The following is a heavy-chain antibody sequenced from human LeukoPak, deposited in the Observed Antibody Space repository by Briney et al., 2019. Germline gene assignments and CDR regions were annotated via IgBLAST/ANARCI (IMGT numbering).Heavy chain of an antibody. V-gene: IGHV3-7*01. CDR1: GFTFTYYR. J-gene: IGHJ5*02. Sequence: GGSLRLSCAASGFTFTYYRMTWVRQAPGKGLEWVANIKQDGGAQYYVDSVKGRFTISRDTAQKTLYLQMYRRRVQDTAVYYCAGGAACRTTSCYADYPRNNWFDPWGQGTLVTVSS. CDR2: IKQDGGAQ. D-gene: IGHD2-2*01. CDR3: AGGAACRTTSCYADYPRNNWFDP.